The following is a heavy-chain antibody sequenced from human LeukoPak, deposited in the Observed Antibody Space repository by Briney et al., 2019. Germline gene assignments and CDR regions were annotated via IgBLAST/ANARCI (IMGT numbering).Heavy chain of an antibody. J-gene: IGHJ4*02. CDR1: GFTFSSYS. CDR3: AKDADYYDSSGGFDY. CDR2: ISSSSSYI. D-gene: IGHD3-22*01. Sequence: PGGSLRLSCAASGFTFSSYSMNWVRQAPGKGLEWVSSISSSSSYIYYADSVKGRFTISRDNAKNSLYLQMNSLRAEDMALYYCAKDADYYDSSGGFDYWGQGTLVTVSS. V-gene: IGHV3-21*04.